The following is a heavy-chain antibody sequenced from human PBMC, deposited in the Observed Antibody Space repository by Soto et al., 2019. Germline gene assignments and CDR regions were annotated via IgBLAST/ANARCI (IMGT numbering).Heavy chain of an antibody. D-gene: IGHD1-26*01. CDR2: TRNKANSYTT. V-gene: IGHV3-72*01. J-gene: IGHJ6*02. Sequence: GGSLRLSCAASGFTFSDHYMDWVRQAPGKGLEWVGRTRNKANSYTTEYAASVKGRFTISRDDSKNSLYLQMNSLKTEDTAVYYCARSGSYYDNGMDVWGQGTTVTSP. CDR1: GFTFSDHY. CDR3: ARSGSYYDNGMDV.